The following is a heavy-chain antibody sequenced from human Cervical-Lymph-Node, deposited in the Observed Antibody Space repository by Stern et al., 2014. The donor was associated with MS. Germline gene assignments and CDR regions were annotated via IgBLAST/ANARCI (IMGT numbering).Heavy chain of an antibody. CDR3: ARQPDYSDFLDF. D-gene: IGHD4-11*01. CDR1: GYNFIDHA. J-gene: IGHJ4*02. V-gene: IGHV1-3*01. CDR2: IYGGPGTT. Sequence: QVQLVQSGAEVKKPGASMTISCKTSGYNFIDHAIHWVRQAPGQRLEWMWWIYGGPGTTKYAQKVQGIVSFTRDKAASAAYMDLSSLSPDDTAVYYCARQPDYSDFLDFWGQGTLVTVSS.